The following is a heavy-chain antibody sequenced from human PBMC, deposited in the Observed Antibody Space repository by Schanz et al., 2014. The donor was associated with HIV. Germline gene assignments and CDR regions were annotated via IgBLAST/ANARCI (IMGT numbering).Heavy chain of an antibody. J-gene: IGHJ4*02. Sequence: QVQLVQSGAEVKKPGASVKVSCKAFGYTFTGYYIHWVRQAPGQGLEWMGWINPNSGGTNHAQVFQGRVTMTRDTSISTAYMELSRLRSDDTAFYYCARGRYYGSEFDYWGQGTLVTVSS. D-gene: IGHD3-10*01. V-gene: IGHV1-2*02. CDR2: INPNSGGT. CDR1: GYTFTGYY. CDR3: ARGRYYGSEFDY.